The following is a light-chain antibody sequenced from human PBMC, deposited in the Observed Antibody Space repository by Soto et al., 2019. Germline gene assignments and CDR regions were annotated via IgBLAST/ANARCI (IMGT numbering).Light chain of an antibody. CDR2: GAS. J-gene: IGKJ1*01. Sequence: EIVMTQSPATLSVSPGERATLSCRASQSVSSNLAWYQQKPGQAPRLLIYGASTRATGIPARFSGSGSGTEFSLTISSLQSEDFAVYYCQQYDNWPPVTFGQGTKVEIK. CDR1: QSVSSN. V-gene: IGKV3-15*01. CDR3: QQYDNWPPVT.